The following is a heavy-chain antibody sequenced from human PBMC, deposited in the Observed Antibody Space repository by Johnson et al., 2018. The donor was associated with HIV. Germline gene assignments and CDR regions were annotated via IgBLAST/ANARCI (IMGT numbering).Heavy chain of an antibody. J-gene: IGHJ3*02. CDR2: IKSKTDGGTT. Sequence: VQLVESGGVVVQPGMFVTLSCAASGLNFSDYGMHWVRQAPGKGLEWVGRIKSKTDGGTTDYAAPVKGRFTISRDDSKNTLYLQMNSLKTEDTAVYYCMTMATTHEGYAFDIWGQGTMVTVS. D-gene: IGHD5-24*01. V-gene: IGHV3-15*01. CDR1: GLNFSDYG. CDR3: MTMATTHEGYAFDI.